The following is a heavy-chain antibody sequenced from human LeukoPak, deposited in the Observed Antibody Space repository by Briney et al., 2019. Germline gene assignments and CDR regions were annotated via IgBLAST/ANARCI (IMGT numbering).Heavy chain of an antibody. CDR3: ARHIDDYGDKNFDY. Sequence: SETLSLTCTVSGGSLSSYYWSWIRQSPGKGLEWIGYIYYSGSTNYNPSLKSRVTISVDTSKNQFSLKLSSVTAADTAVYYCARHIDDYGDKNFDYWGQGTLVTVSS. D-gene: IGHD4-17*01. V-gene: IGHV4-59*08. CDR1: GGSLSSYY. CDR2: IYYSGST. J-gene: IGHJ4*02.